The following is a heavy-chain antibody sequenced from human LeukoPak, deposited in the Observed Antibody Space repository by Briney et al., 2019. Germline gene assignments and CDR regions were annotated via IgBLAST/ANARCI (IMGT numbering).Heavy chain of an antibody. CDR1: GGSISSGSYY. V-gene: IGHV4-61*02. J-gene: IGHJ6*03. Sequence: SETLSFTCTVSGGSISSGSYYWSWIRQPAGKGLERIGRIYTSGSTNYNPSLKSRVTISVDTSKNQFSLKLSSVTAADTAVYYCARAPLYYYYMDVWGKGTTVTVSS. CDR2: IYTSGST. CDR3: ARAPLYYYYMDV.